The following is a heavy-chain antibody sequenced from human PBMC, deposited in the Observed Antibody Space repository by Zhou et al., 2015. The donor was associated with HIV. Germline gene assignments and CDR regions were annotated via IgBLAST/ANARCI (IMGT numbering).Heavy chain of an antibody. CDR3: AGHFLSDTRIRSRPWT. J-gene: IGHJ4*02. CDR2: NIPNFGVS. V-gene: IGHV1-69*04. D-gene: IGHD1-1*01. CDR1: GGTLRMHA. Sequence: HVPLVQSGAEVKKSGSSVKVSCSTSGGTLRMHAISWVRQAPGHGLEWVGRNIPNFGVSNYAQKFQGRVTITADKSTGTAYMELSSLRSDDTAVYYCAGHFLSDTRIRSRPWTWAQGTLVTVSS.